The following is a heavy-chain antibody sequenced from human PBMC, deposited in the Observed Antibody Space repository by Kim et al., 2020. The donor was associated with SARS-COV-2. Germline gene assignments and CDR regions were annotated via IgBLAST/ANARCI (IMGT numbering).Heavy chain of an antibody. CDR3: ATASSGSYLISLMDV. CDR2: FDPEDGET. V-gene: IGHV1-24*01. CDR1: GYTLTELS. Sequence: ASVKVSCKVSGYTLTELSMHWVRQAPGKGLEWMGGFDPEDGETIYAQKFQGRVTMTEDTSTDTAYMELSSLRSEDTAVYYCATASSGSYLISLMDVWGQGTTVTVSS. J-gene: IGHJ6*02. D-gene: IGHD1-26*01.